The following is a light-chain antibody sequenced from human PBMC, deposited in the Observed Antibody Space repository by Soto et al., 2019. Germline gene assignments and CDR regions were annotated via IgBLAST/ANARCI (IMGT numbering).Light chain of an antibody. CDR1: QSLSSW. V-gene: IGKV1-5*01. CDR3: QQYNSYPLT. Sequence: DLQITPAPYTLSASLGDCVTINCRASQSLSSWLAWYLLKPGKAPKLLIYDASSLESGVPSRFSGSGSGTEFTLTISSLQPDDFATYYCQQYNSYPLTFGGGTKVDI. CDR2: DAS. J-gene: IGKJ4*01.